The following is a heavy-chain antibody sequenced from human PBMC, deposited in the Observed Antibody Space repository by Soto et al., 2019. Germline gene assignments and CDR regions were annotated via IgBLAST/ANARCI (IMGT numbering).Heavy chain of an antibody. CDR2: VIPTLATA. J-gene: IGHJ3*02. CDR1: GGPFNNHA. V-gene: IGHV1-69*19. Sequence: QVQLVQSGAEVKKPGSSVKVSCKTSGGPFNNHAINWVWQAPGQGLEWVGLVIPTLATADYAQKFQGRVTMTRDEYSNTAYVELSSLRFVYTAVYYWACHYRQLDALDIRGQGTLVTGSS. D-gene: IGHD1-1*01. CDR3: ACHYRQLDALDI.